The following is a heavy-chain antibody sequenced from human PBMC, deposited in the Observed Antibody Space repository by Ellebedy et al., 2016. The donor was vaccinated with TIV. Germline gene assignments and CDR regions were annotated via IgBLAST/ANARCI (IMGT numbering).Heavy chain of an antibody. V-gene: IGHV1-69*13. CDR1: GGTFISYA. D-gene: IGHD3-22*01. J-gene: IGHJ4*02. Sequence: AASVKVSCKASGGTFISYAISWVRHPPGQGLEWMGGIIPIFGTANYAQKFQGRVTITADESTSTAYMELSSLRSEDTAVYYWGDNYYDSSGYRFGPVYWGQGTLVTVSS. CDR2: IIPIFGTA. CDR3: GDNYYDSSGYRFGPVY.